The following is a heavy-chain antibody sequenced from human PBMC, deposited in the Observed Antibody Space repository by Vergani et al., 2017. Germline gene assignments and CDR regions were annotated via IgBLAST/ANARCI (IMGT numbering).Heavy chain of an antibody. Sequence: QVQLVESGGGVVQPGRSLRLSCAASGFTFSSYAMHWVRQAPGKGLEWVAVISYDGSNKYYADSVKGRFTISRDNSKNTLYLQMNSLRAEDTALYYCARDFRGYYDSSGYGSIDYWGQGTLVTVSS. V-gene: IGHV3-30*01. J-gene: IGHJ4*02. CDR2: ISYDGSNK. CDR3: ARDFRGYYDSSGYGSIDY. D-gene: IGHD3-22*01. CDR1: GFTFSSYA.